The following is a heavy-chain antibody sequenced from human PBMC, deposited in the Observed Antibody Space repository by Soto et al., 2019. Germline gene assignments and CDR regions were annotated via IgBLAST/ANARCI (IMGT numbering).Heavy chain of an antibody. Sequence: EAISLTCSISGDSVSSNSAAWNWIRQSPSRGLEWLGRTYYSSNWYNDYAVSVKSRITINPDTYKNQFTLQLNSVTPEDTAVYYCARDRFCLGGYCSSTSCYVTGMDVWGQGTTFTVSS. CDR2: TYYSSNWYN. CDR1: GDSVSSNSAA. D-gene: IGHD2-2*03. V-gene: IGHV6-1*01. J-gene: IGHJ6*02. CDR3: ARDRFCLGGYCSSTSCYVTGMDV.